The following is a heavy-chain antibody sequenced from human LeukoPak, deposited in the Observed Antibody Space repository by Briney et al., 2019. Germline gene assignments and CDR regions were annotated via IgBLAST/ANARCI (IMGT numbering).Heavy chain of an antibody. Sequence: SETLSLTCTVSGGSISSGDYYWSWVRQPPGKGLEWIGYIYYIGSTYYTPSLKSRVTISIDTSKNQFSLKLSSVTAADTAVYYCARDRGWTTVVTHRYFDLWGRGTLVTVSS. CDR1: GGSISSGDYY. J-gene: IGHJ2*01. CDR3: ARDRGWTTVVTHRYFDL. D-gene: IGHD4-23*01. V-gene: IGHV4-30-4*01. CDR2: IYYIGST.